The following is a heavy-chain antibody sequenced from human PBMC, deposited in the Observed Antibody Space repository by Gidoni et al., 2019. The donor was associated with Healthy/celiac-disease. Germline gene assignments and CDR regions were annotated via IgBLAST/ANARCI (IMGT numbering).Heavy chain of an antibody. CDR3: ARDSDTIFGVVSPYYYYYYGMDV. D-gene: IGHD3-3*01. CDR2: ISYDGSNK. J-gene: IGHJ6*02. Sequence: QVQLVESGGGVVQPGRSLRLSCAASGFTFSSYAIHWFRQAPGKGLEWVAVISYDGSNKYYADSVKGRFTISRDNSKNTLYLQMNSLRAEDTAVYYCARDSDTIFGVVSPYYYYYYGMDVWGQGTTVTVSS. V-gene: IGHV3-30-3*01. CDR1: GFTFSSYA.